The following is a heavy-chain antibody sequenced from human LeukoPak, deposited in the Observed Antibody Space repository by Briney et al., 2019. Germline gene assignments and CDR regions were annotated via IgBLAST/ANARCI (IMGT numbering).Heavy chain of an antibody. CDR1: GFTFSSYS. CDR2: ISSSSSYI. J-gene: IGHJ5*02. V-gene: IGHV3-21*01. Sequence: GGSPRLSCAASGFTFSSYSMNWVRQAPGKGLEWVSSISSSSSYIYYADSVKGRFTISRDNAKNSLYLQMNSLRAEDTAVYYCARDGRQNWFDPWGQGTLVTVSS. D-gene: IGHD6-25*01. CDR3: ARDGRQNWFDP.